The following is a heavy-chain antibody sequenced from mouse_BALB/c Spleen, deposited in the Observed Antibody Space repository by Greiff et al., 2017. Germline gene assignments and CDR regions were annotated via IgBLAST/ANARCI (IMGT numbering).Heavy chain of an antibody. Sequence: QVQLQQPGAELVKPGASVKLSCKASGYTFTSYWMHWVKQRPGQGLEWIGEINPSNGRTNYNEKFKSKATLTVDKSSSTAYMQLSSLTSEDSAVYYCARFYYYFDYWGQGTTLTVSS. D-gene: IGHD1-1*01. CDR3: ARFYYYFDY. V-gene: IGHV1S81*02. CDR2: INPSNGRT. J-gene: IGHJ2*01. CDR1: GYTFTSYW.